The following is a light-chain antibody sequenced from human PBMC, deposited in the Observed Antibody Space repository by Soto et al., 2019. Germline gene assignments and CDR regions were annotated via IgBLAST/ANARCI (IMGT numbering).Light chain of an antibody. Sequence: EVVLTLAPATMSSFPGDRLTLSCRASQDINTRLAWYQHGPRQAPKPXXHPTSIRAAGIPGRFSASGGGTDHSLTTRNVRPQDFADYDCQQRSDWPPITFGQGTRLDIK. J-gene: IGKJ5*01. CDR3: QQRSDWPPIT. CDR2: PTS. CDR1: QDINTR. V-gene: IGKV3D-11*01.